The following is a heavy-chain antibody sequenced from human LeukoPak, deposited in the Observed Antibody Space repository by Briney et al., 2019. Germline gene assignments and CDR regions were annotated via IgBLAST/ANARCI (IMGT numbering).Heavy chain of an antibody. CDR1: GFTFSSYE. V-gene: IGHV3-48*03. J-gene: IGHJ6*03. CDR2: ISSSGSTI. CDR3: ARSYGDYLPYYYYYMDV. D-gene: IGHD4-17*01. Sequence: GGSLRLSCAASGFTFSSYEMNWVRQAPGKGLEWVSYISSSGSTIYYADSVKGRFTISRDNAKNSLYLQMNSLRAEDTAVYYCARSYGDYLPYYYYYMDVWGKGTTVTISS.